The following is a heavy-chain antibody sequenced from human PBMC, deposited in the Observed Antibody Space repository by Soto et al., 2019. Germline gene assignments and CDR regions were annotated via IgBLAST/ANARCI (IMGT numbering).Heavy chain of an antibody. CDR3: TRGGGIFGVVTHLFDY. D-gene: IGHD3-3*01. CDR2: IYWDDDK. CDR1: GFSLSTSGVG. Sequence: QITLKESGPTLVKPTQTLTLTCTFSGFSLSTSGVGVGWIRQPPGKALEWLALIYWDDDKRYSPSLNSRLTFNEGASQNEVVVTLTSMDPGETATYYCTRGGGIFGVVTHLFDYGGRGTLVTVSS. V-gene: IGHV2-5*02. J-gene: IGHJ4*02.